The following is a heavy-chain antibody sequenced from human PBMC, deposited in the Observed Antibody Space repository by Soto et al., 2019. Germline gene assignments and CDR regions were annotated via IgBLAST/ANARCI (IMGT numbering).Heavy chain of an antibody. CDR3: ARAPGGGYYGSGSYDY. Sequence: QVQLQESGPGLVKPSGTLSLTCAVSGGSISSSNWWSWVRQPPGKGLEWIGEIYHSGSTNYNPSLKRRVTISVDKSKNQFSLKLSSVTAADTAVYYCARAPGGGYYGSGSYDYWGQGTLVTVSS. V-gene: IGHV4-4*02. CDR1: GGSISSSNW. CDR2: IYHSGST. D-gene: IGHD3-10*01. J-gene: IGHJ4*02.